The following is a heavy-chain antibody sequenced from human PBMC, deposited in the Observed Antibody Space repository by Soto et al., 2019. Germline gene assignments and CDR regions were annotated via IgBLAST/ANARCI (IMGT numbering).Heavy chain of an antibody. CDR3: AKEGGFSGCTVWGGDAFDI. J-gene: IGHJ3*02. Sequence: GGSLRLSCAASGFTFSSYAMSWVRQAPGKGLEWVSAISGSGGSTYYADSVKGRFTISRDNSKNTLYLQMNSLRAEDTAVYYCAKEGGFSGCTVWGGDAFDIWGQGTMVTVSS. CDR2: ISGSGGST. V-gene: IGHV3-23*01. D-gene: IGHD7-27*01. CDR1: GFTFSSYA.